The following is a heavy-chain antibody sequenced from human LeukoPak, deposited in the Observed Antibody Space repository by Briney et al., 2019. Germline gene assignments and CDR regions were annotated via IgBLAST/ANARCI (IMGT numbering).Heavy chain of an antibody. D-gene: IGHD6-6*01. Sequence: GGSLRLSCVGSGFIFRNDWMHWVRQAPGKGLVWVSRLYSEGGRTYYADSVKGRFTISRDNAKNTLYLQMNSLTVEDTAVYYCSRGLGQPVDSWGQGTLVTVSS. J-gene: IGHJ4*02. V-gene: IGHV3-74*01. CDR1: GFIFRNDW. CDR2: LYSEGGRT. CDR3: SRGLGQPVDS.